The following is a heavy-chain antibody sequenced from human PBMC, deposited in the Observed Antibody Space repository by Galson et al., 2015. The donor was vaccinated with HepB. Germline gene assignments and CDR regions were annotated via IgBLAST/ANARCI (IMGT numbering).Heavy chain of an antibody. CDR2: IKSKTDGGTT. V-gene: IGHV3-15*07. CDR3: TTDGNPGYSSSWYLVYYYYGMDV. D-gene: IGHD6-13*01. Sequence: SLRLSCAASGFTFSNAWMNWVRQAPGKGLEWVGRIKSKTDGGTTDYAAPVKGRFTISRGDSKNTLYLQMNSLKTEDTAVYYCTTDGNPGYSSSWYLVYYYYGMDVWGQGTTVTVSS. J-gene: IGHJ6*02. CDR1: GFTFSNAW.